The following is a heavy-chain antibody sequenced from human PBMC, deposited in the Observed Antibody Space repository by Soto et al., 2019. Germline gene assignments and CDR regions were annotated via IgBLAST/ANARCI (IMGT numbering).Heavy chain of an antibody. CDR2: IISIFGTA. V-gene: IGHV1-69*01. D-gene: IGHD2-15*01. J-gene: IGHJ6*02. CDR1: GGTFSSYA. CDR3: ARGNGGCSGGSCRNYYYYGMDV. Sequence: QVQLVQSGAAVKKPGSSVKVSCKASGGTFSSYAISWVRQAPGQGLEWMGGIISIFGTANYAQKFQGRVTITADEATSTAYMALSRLRTEDTAVNYCARGNGGCSGGSCRNYYYYGMDVWGQGTTVTVSS.